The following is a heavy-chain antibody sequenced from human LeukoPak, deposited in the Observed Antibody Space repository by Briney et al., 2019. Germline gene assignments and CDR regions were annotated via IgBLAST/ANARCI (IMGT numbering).Heavy chain of an antibody. D-gene: IGHD5-18*01. CDR2: ITGSGGST. CDR3: VKGRRRYGYGSVLDAFGI. Sequence: GGSLRLSCAASGFTFSSYAMSWVRQAPGKGLEWVSAITGSGGSTYYADSVKGRFTFSKDNSKKTLYLEMNRLRAEDTAVYYCVKGRRRYGYGSVLDAFGIWGQGTMVTVAS. CDR1: GFTFSSYA. V-gene: IGHV3-23*01. J-gene: IGHJ3*02.